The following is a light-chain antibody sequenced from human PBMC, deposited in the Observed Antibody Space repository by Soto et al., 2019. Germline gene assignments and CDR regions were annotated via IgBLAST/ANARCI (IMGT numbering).Light chain of an antibody. CDR3: SSYTQSIYFV. CDR1: ISDIGAYNY. V-gene: IGLV2-14*01. J-gene: IGLJ1*01. Sequence: QSALTQPASESGSPGQSITICCTGTISDIGAYNYVSWYQQHPGKAPKLMIYEVSNRPSGVSSRFSGSKSGDTASLTISGLQAEDEAHYYCSSYTQSIYFVFGTGTKLTVL. CDR2: EVS.